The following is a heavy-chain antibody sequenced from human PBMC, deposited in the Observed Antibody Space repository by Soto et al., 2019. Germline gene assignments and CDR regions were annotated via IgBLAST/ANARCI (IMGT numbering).Heavy chain of an antibody. D-gene: IGHD5-18*01. CDR1: GGTFSSYA. J-gene: IGHJ5*02. Sequence: SVKVSCKASGGTFSSYAISWVRQAPGQGLEWMGGIIPIFGTANYAQKFQGRVTITADESTSTAYMELSSLRSEDTAVYYCASGSYGVQNWFDPWGQGPLVTVSS. CDR2: IIPIFGTA. CDR3: ASGSYGVQNWFDP. V-gene: IGHV1-69*13.